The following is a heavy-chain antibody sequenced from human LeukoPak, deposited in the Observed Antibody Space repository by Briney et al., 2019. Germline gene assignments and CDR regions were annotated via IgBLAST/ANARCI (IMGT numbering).Heavy chain of an antibody. Sequence: GGSLRLSCAASGFTFSSYGMSWVRQAPGKGLEWVSAISGSGGSTYYADSVKGRFTISRDNSKNTLYLQMNSLRAEDTAVYYCAKGRAYYDILTGYPPGDYWGQGTLVTVSS. CDR1: GFTFSSYG. D-gene: IGHD3-9*01. V-gene: IGHV3-23*01. J-gene: IGHJ4*02. CDR2: ISGSGGST. CDR3: AKGRAYYDILTGYPPGDY.